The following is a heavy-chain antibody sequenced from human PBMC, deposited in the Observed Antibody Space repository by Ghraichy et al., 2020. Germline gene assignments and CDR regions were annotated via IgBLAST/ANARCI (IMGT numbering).Heavy chain of an antibody. J-gene: IGHJ5*02. V-gene: IGHV3-74*01. CDR1: GFTFSGYW. D-gene: IGHD2-15*01. CDR3: ARDLLYCSGSTCYSDSWRWFDP. CDR2: INSDGSSA. Sequence: GGSLRLSCAASGFTFSGYWMHWVRQAPGKGLIWVSRINSDGSSATYADSVKGRFTVSRDNAKNTLYLQMNSLRAEDTAVYYCARDLLYCSGSTCYSDSWRWFDPWGQGTLVTVSS.